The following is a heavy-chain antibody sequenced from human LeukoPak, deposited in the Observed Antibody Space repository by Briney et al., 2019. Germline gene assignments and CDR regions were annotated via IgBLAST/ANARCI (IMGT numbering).Heavy chain of an antibody. D-gene: IGHD5-12*01. CDR1: GFTFSSYA. J-gene: IGHJ4*02. CDR2: ISGSGGDT. V-gene: IGHV3-23*01. CDR3: ARDFEYSSSTGVY. Sequence: GGSLRLSCAASGFTFSSYAMSWVRQAPGKGLEWVSAISGSGGDTYYADSVKGRFTISRDNSKNTLYLQMNSLRAEDTAVYYCARDFEYSSSTGVYWGQGTLVTVSS.